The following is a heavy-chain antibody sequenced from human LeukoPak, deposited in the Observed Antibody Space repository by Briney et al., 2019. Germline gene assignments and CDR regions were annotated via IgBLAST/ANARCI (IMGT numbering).Heavy chain of an antibody. D-gene: IGHD1-26*01. CDR2: ISSSSSYI. CDR3: ARDLESGSYPFGYFDY. V-gene: IGHV3-21*01. CDR1: GFTFSSYS. J-gene: IGHJ4*02. Sequence: GGSLRLSCAASGFTFSSYSMNWVRQAPGKGLEWVSSISSSSSYIYYADSVKGRFTISRDNAKNSLYLQMNSLRAEDTAVYYCARDLESGSYPFGYFDYWGQGTLVTVSS.